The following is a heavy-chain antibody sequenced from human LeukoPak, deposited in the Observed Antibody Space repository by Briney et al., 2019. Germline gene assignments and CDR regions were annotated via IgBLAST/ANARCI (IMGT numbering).Heavy chain of an antibody. D-gene: IGHD6-19*01. CDR1: GDSVSSNSAA. V-gene: IGHV6-1*01. CDR3: ARDPGYSSGWYHWFDP. Sequence: SQTLSLTCAISGDSVSSNSAAWNWIRQSPSRGLEWLGRTYYRSKWYNDYAVSVKSRITINPDTSKNQFSLQLNSVTPENTAVYYCARDPGYSSGWYHWFDPWGQGTLVTVSS. J-gene: IGHJ5*02. CDR2: TYYRSKWYN.